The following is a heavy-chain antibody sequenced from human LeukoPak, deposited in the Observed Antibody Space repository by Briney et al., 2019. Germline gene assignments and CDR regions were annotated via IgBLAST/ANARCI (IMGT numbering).Heavy chain of an antibody. J-gene: IGHJ1*01. CDR3: ARTMVRGAPGALPH. CDR1: GGSISSYY. CDR2: IYYSGST. V-gene: IGHV4-59*12. Sequence: SETLSLTCTVSGGSISSYYWSWIRQPPGKGLEWIGYIYYSGSTNYNPSLKSRVTISVDTSKNQFSLKLNSVTAADTAVYYCARTMVRGAPGALPHWGQGTLVTVSS. D-gene: IGHD3-10*01.